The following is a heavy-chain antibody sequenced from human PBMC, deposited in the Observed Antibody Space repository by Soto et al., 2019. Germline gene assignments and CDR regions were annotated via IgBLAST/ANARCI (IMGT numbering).Heavy chain of an antibody. CDR2: IYFSGRN. CDR1: GGSISSHSHY. D-gene: IGHD2-21*01. V-gene: IGHV4-39*01. Sequence: SETLSLTCSVSGGSISSHSHYWGWIRQPPGKGLEWIGSIYFSGRNNYNTSLKSRVIMSVDMSKNQFSLKLSSVTAADTAVYYCAGGFGGDFDYWGQGTLVTVSS. J-gene: IGHJ4*02. CDR3: AGGFGGDFDY.